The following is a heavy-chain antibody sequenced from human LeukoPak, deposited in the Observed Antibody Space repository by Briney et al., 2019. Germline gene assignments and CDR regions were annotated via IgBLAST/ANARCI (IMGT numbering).Heavy chain of an antibody. D-gene: IGHD5-24*01. Sequence: GGSLRLSCAASGFTFSSYSMNWVRQAPGKGLEWVAVISYDGSNKYYADSVKGRFTISRDNSKNTLYLQMNSLRAEDTAVYYCMGMATISFDYWGQGSLVTVSS. J-gene: IGHJ4*02. V-gene: IGHV3-30*03. CDR2: ISYDGSNK. CDR1: GFTFSSYS. CDR3: MGMATISFDY.